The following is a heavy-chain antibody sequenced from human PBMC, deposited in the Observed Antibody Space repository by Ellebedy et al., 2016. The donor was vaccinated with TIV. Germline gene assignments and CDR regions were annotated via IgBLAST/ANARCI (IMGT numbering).Heavy chain of an antibody. D-gene: IGHD2-21*02. J-gene: IGHJ5*02. CDR2: IYPSDSDT. CDR3: ARNPPDSHDPIDP. CDR1: GFNFTSHW. V-gene: IGHV5-51*06. Sequence: GESLKISXKASGFNFTSHWIGWVRQMSGKGLEWMGIIYPSDSDTTYSPSFQGQVTIPVDKSISTAYLQWNSLKASDTAMYYCARNPPDSHDPIDPWGQGTLVTVSS.